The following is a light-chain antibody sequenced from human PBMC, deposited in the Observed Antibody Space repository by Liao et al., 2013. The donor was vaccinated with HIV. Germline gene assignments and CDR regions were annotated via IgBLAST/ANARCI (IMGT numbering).Light chain of an antibody. CDR3: QAWDSSTARVV. CDR2: QDT. V-gene: IGLV3-1*01. CDR1: KLGDKY. Sequence: SYELTQPPSVSVSPGQTASIPCSGDKLGDKYACWYQQKPGQSPVLVIYQDTKRPSGIPERFSGSNSGNTATLTISGTQAMDEADYYCQAWDSSTARVVFGGGTKLTV. J-gene: IGLJ2*01.